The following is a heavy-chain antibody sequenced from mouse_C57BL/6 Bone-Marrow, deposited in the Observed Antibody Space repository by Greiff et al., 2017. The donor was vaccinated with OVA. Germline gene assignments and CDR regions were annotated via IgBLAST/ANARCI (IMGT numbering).Heavy chain of an antibody. V-gene: IGHV1-64*01. CDR2: IHPNSGST. J-gene: IGHJ4*01. Sequence: QVQLQQPGAELVKPGASVKLSCKASGYTFTSYWMHWVKQRPGQGLEWIGMIHPNSGSTNYNEKFKSKATLTVDKSSSTAYMQLSSLTSEDSAVYYCANYYGRSRYAMDYWGQGTSVTVSS. D-gene: IGHD1-1*01. CDR3: ANYYGRSRYAMDY. CDR1: GYTFTSYW.